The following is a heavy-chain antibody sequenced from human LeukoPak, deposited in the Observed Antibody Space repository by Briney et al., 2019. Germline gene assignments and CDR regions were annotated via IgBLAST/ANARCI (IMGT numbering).Heavy chain of an antibody. D-gene: IGHD6-6*01. J-gene: IGHJ4*02. Sequence: GPSVTVSFTASGYTFTIYDINWVRQAPGPGHEWMGWMNPNSGNTGYAQKFQGRVTMTRNTSISTAYMELSSLRSEDTAVYYCAIIVSSSQIDYWGQGTLVTVSS. V-gene: IGHV1-8*01. CDR1: GYTFTIYD. CDR3: AIIVSSSQIDY. CDR2: MNPNSGNT.